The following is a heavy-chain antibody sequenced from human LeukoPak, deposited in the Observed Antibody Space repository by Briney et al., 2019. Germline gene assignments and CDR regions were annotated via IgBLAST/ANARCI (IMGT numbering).Heavy chain of an antibody. CDR1: GGSISSYY. J-gene: IGHJ6*03. V-gene: IGHV4-4*07. Sequence: SETLSLTCTVSGGSISSYYWSWIRQPAGKGLEWIGRIYTSGSTNYNPSLKSRVTMSVDTSKNQLSLKLSSVTAADTAVYYCARAALRRDGYNSYYYYYYMDVWGKGTTVTVSS. CDR3: ARAALRRDGYNSYYYYYYMDV. D-gene: IGHD5-24*01. CDR2: IYTSGST.